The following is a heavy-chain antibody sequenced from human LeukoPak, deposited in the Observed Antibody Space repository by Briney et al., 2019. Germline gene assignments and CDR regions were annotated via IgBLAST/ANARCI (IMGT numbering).Heavy chain of an antibody. CDR3: ARDGVSTIFGVVTFYGMDV. V-gene: IGHV3-66*02. D-gene: IGHD3-3*01. CDR2: IYSGGST. CDR1: GFTVSSNY. Sequence: GGSLRLSCAASGFTVSSNYMSWVRQAPGKGLEWVSVIYSGGSTYYADSVKGRFTISRDNSKNTLYLQMSSLRAEDTAVYYCARDGVSTIFGVVTFYGMDVWGQGTTVTVSS. J-gene: IGHJ6*02.